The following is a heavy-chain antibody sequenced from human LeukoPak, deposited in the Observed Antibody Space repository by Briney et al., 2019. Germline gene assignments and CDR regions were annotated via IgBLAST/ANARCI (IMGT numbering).Heavy chain of an antibody. CDR1: GFTFSSYW. V-gene: IGHV3-7*01. Sequence: GGSLRLSCAASGFTFSSYWMSWVRQSPGKGLEWVANIKEDGSDKNYVDSVKGRFTISRDNAKNPLYLQMYSLRAEDTAVYYCARAGSSSWYEVGSDYWGQGTLVTVSS. D-gene: IGHD6-13*01. CDR2: IKEDGSDK. J-gene: IGHJ4*02. CDR3: ARAGSSSWYEVGSDY.